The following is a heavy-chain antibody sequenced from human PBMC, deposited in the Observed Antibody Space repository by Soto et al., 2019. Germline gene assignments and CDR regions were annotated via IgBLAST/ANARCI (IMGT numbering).Heavy chain of an antibody. V-gene: IGHV3-74*01. CDR1: GFTFSSYW. CDR3: AREQPVIDYGDYEGLI. Sequence: GGSLRLSCAASGFTFSSYWMHWVRQAPGKGLVWVSRINSDGRSTSYADSVKGRFTISRDNAKNTLYLQMNSLRAEDTAVYYCAREQPVIDYGDYEGLIWGQGTLVTVSS. D-gene: IGHD4-17*01. CDR2: INSDGRST. J-gene: IGHJ4*02.